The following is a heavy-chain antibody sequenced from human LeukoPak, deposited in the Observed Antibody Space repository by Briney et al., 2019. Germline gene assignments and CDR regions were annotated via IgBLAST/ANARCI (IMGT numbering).Heavy chain of an antibody. CDR1: GGSISSYY. CDR2: IYYSGST. D-gene: IGHD3-10*01. J-gene: IGHJ6*02. V-gene: IGHV4-59*08. CDR3: ARLIDSMVRGATTYYYGMDV. Sequence: SETLSLTCTVFGGSISSYYWSWIRQPPGKGLEWIGYIYYSGSTNYNPSLKSRVTISVDTSKNQFSLKLSSVTAADTAVYYCARLIDSMVRGATTYYYGMDVWGQGTTVTVSS.